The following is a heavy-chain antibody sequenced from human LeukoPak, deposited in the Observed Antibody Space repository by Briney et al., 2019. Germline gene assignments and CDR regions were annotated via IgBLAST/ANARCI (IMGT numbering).Heavy chain of an antibody. CDR1: GFTFDDYG. D-gene: IGHD1-20*01. CDR2: INWNGGSA. CDR3: ARVSYNWNLYYFDY. Sequence: GGSLRLSCAASGFTFDDYGMSWVRQAPGKGLEWVSGINWNGGSAGYADSVKGRFTISRGNAKNSLYLQMNSLRAEDTALYYCARVSYNWNLYYFDYWGQGTLVTVSS. J-gene: IGHJ4*02. V-gene: IGHV3-20*04.